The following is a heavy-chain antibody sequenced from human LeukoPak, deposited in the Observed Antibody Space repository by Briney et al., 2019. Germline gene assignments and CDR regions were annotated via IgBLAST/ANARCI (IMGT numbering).Heavy chain of an antibody. CDR3: ARDRGADDY. CDR2: INQDGSEK. CDR1: GFTFSTYW. D-gene: IGHD1-26*01. J-gene: IGHJ4*02. Sequence: GGSLRLSCAASGFTFSTYWMTWVRHAPGKGLEWVANINQDGSEKNHVDSVKGRFTISRDNAKNSLYLQMNSLRAEDTAVYYCARDRGADDYWGQGTLVTVSS. V-gene: IGHV3-7*04.